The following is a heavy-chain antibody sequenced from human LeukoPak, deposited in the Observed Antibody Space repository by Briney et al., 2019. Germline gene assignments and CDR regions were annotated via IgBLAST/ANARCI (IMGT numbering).Heavy chain of an antibody. Sequence: GGSLRLSCATSGFTFSSYSMNWVRQAPGKGLEWVSSISSSSSYIYYADSVKGRFTISRDNAKNSLYLQMNSLRAEDTAVYYCARAAGYYDAWDYWGQGTLVTVSS. CDR3: ARAAGYYDAWDY. V-gene: IGHV3-21*01. J-gene: IGHJ4*02. CDR1: GFTFSSYS. D-gene: IGHD3-22*01. CDR2: ISSSSSYI.